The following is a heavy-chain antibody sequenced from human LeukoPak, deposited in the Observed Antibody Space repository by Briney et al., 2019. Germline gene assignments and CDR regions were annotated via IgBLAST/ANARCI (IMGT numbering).Heavy chain of an antibody. CDR3: AKGAPYSSGWYPCHFDY. J-gene: IGHJ4*02. Sequence: ASVKVSCKVSGYTLTELSMHWVRQAPGKGLEWMGGFDPEDGETIYAQKFQGRVTMTEDTSTDTACMELSSRRSEDTAVYYCAKGAPYSSGWYPCHFDYWGQGTLVTVSS. CDR2: FDPEDGET. V-gene: IGHV1-24*01. D-gene: IGHD6-19*01. CDR1: GYTLTELS.